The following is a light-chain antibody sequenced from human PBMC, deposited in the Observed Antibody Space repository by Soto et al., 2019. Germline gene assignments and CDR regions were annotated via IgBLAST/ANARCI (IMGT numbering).Light chain of an antibody. J-gene: IGKJ1*01. CDR1: QGLVLSDGNTY. Sequence: DVVMTQSPLSLPVPLVQPASISCRSSQGLVLSDGNTYLSWFHQRPGQSPRRLIYTISDRASGVPDRFSGSGSGTDFTLTISSLQAEDVAVYYCQQYYTTPWTFGQGTKVDI. CDR3: QQYYTTPWT. CDR2: TIS. V-gene: IGKV2-30*01.